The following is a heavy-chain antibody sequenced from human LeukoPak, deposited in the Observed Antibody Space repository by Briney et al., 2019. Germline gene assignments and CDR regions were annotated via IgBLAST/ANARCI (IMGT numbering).Heavy chain of an antibody. V-gene: IGHV3-30*03. J-gene: IGHJ4*02. CDR1: GFSFSSYG. CDR2: ISYDGSIK. CDR3: AQHSWAY. D-gene: IGHD3-16*01. Sequence: GESLRLSCAASGFSFSSYGMHWVRQAPGKGLEWVAVISYDGSIKYYADSVKGRFTISRDNSKNTLYLQMNSLRTEDTAVYYCAQHSWAYWGQGTLVTVSS.